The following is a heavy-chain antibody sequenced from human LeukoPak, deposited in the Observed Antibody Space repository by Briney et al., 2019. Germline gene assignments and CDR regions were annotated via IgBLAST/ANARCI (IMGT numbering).Heavy chain of an antibody. CDR1: GFTFSTYA. D-gene: IGHD1-26*01. CDR2: ISGRGGTT. Sequence: GGTLRLSCAASGFTFSTYAMTWVRQAPGKGLEWVSAISGRGGTTYYADSVTGRFTLSRDNSNNTLSLQLNSLRADDTAVYYCAKVGSGVVGATTGAFDIWGQGTMVTVPS. V-gene: IGHV3-23*01. J-gene: IGHJ3*02. CDR3: AKVGSGVVGATTGAFDI.